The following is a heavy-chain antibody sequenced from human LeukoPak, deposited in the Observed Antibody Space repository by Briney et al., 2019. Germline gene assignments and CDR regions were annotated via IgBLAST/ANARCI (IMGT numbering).Heavy chain of an antibody. V-gene: IGHV1-69*13. Sequence: SVKVSCKASGGTFSSYAISWVRQAPGQGLEWMGGIIPIFGTANYAQKFQGRVTITADESTSTAYMELSSLRSEDTAVYYRAGELPWIRRDGYNLGIWGQGTMVTVSS. CDR2: IIPIFGTA. CDR3: AGELPWIRRDGYNLGI. D-gene: IGHD5-24*01. CDR1: GGTFSSYA. J-gene: IGHJ3*02.